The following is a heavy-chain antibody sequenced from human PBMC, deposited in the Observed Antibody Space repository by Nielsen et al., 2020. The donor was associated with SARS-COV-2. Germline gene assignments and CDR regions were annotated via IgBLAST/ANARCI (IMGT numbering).Heavy chain of an antibody. Sequence: ASVKVSCKASGYTFTSYYMHWVRQAPGQGLEWMGIINPSGGSTSYAQKFQGRVTMTRDTSISTAYMELSRLRSDDTAVYYCARDDRGPMDVWGQGTTVTVSS. CDR3: ARDDRGPMDV. V-gene: IGHV1-46*01. J-gene: IGHJ6*02. CDR1: GYTFTSYY. CDR2: INPSGGST. D-gene: IGHD1-14*01.